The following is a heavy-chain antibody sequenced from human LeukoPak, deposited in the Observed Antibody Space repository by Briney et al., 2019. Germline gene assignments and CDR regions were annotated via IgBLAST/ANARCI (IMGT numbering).Heavy chain of an antibody. Sequence: GGSLRLSCAASGFTFSSYWMSWVRQAPGKGLEWVANIKQDGSEKYYVDSVKGRFTISRDNAKNSLYLQMNSLRAEDTAAYYCATIAVAGTGGFDYWGQGTLVTVSS. V-gene: IGHV3-7*03. D-gene: IGHD6-19*01. CDR3: ATIAVAGTGGFDY. CDR1: GFTFSSYW. J-gene: IGHJ4*02. CDR2: IKQDGSEK.